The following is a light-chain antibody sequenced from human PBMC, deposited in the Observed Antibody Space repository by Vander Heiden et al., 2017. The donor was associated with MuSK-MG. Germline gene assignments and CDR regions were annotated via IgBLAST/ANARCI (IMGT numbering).Light chain of an antibody. CDR1: SSNIGSNT. CDR3: AAWDDSLNGWV. V-gene: IGLV1-44*01. J-gene: IGLJ3*02. Sequence: QSVLTQPHSASGTPRQRVTISCSGSSSNIGSNTVNWYQQVPGTAPKLLIYSNNQRPSGVPDRFSGSKSATSASLAISGLQSEDEADYYCAAWDDSLNGWVFGGGTKLTVL. CDR2: SNN.